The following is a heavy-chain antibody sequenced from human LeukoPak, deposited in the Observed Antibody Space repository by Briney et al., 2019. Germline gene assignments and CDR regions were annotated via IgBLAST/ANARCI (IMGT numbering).Heavy chain of an antibody. V-gene: IGHV3-33*01. J-gene: IGHJ5*02. CDR3: ARGPYSSGVNWFDP. CDR2: IWYDGSNK. CDR1: GFTFSSYG. Sequence: GRSLRLSCAACGFTFSSYGVHWVRQAPGKGLEWVAVIWYDGSNKYYADSVKGRFTISRDNSKNTLYLQMNSLRAEDTAVYYCARGPYSSGVNWFDPWGQGTLVTVSS. D-gene: IGHD6-25*01.